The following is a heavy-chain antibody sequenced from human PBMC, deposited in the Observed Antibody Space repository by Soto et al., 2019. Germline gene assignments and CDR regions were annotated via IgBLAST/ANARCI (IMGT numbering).Heavy chain of an antibody. Sequence: PGGSLRLSCAASGFTFSSYAMSLVRQAPGKGLDWVSSISGSGGSTYYADSVKGRFTISRENSKNTLYMQMNSLRAEDTAVYYCAARGDSYGYVDYWAQGTLVTVSS. J-gene: IGHJ4*02. D-gene: IGHD5-18*01. CDR1: GFTFSSYA. V-gene: IGHV3-23*01. CDR3: AARGDSYGYVDY. CDR2: ISGSGGST.